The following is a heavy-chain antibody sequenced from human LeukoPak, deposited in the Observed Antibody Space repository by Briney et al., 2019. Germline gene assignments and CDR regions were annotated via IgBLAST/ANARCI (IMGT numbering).Heavy chain of an antibody. CDR1: GGSISSGSYY. D-gene: IGHD5-12*01. CDR2: IYTSGST. V-gene: IGHV4-61*02. J-gene: IGHJ6*03. Sequence: SQTLSLTCTVSGGSISSGSYYWSWIRQPAGKGLEWIGRIYTSGSTNYNPSLKSRVTISVDTPKNQFSLKLSSVTAADTAVYYCAGFPGGYSGYDYYYYYMDVWGKGTTVTISS. CDR3: AGFPGGYSGYDYYYYYMDV.